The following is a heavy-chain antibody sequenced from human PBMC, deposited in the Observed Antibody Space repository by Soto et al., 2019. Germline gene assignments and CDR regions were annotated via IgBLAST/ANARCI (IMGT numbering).Heavy chain of an antibody. D-gene: IGHD3-16*01. Sequence: QVQLVESGGGVVQPGRSLRLSCAASGFTFSSYAMHWVRQAPGKGLEWVAVISYDGSNKYYADSVKGRFTISRDNSKNTLYLQMNSLRAEDTAVYYCARDRLGEPQKRGILGYWGQGTLVTVSS. J-gene: IGHJ4*02. CDR3: ARDRLGEPQKRGILGY. CDR2: ISYDGSNK. CDR1: GFTFSSYA. V-gene: IGHV3-30-3*01.